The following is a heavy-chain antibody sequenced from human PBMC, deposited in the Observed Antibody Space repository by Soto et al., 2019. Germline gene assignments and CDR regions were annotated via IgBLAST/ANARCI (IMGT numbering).Heavy chain of an antibody. CDR1: GFTFSSYA. J-gene: IGHJ6*03. CDR2: ISSNGGST. CDR3: ARDRLELLFYTDV. Sequence: EVQLVESGGGLVQPGGSLRLSCAASGFTFSSYAMHWVRQAPGKGLEYVSAISSNGGSTYYANSVKGRFTISRDNSKNTLYLQMGSLRAEDMAVYYCARDRLELLFYTDVWGKGTTVTVSS. V-gene: IGHV3-64*01. D-gene: IGHD1-7*01.